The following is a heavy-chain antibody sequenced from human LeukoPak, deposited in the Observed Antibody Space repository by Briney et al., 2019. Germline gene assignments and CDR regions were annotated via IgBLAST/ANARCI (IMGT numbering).Heavy chain of an antibody. V-gene: IGHV4-39*01. CDR2: IYYSGST. CDR3: ARQDSSGWDLDY. CDR1: GGSISSSSYY. Sequence: SETLSPTCTVSGGSISSSSYYWGWIRQPPGKGLEWIGSIYYSGSTYYNPSLKSRVTISVDTSKNQFSLKLSSVTAAGTAVYYCARQDSSGWDLDYWGQGTLVTVSS. J-gene: IGHJ4*02. D-gene: IGHD6-19*01.